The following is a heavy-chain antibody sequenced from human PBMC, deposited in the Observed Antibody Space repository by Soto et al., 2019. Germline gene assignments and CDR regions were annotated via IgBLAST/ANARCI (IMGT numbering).Heavy chain of an antibody. D-gene: IGHD2-15*01. CDR2: MDYSGST. V-gene: IGHV4-39*02. J-gene: IGHJ4*02. Sequence: TLSLTCTVSGGSISTYYWGWIRQPPGKGLEWIGSMDYSGSTYYNPSLKSRVTISVDTSKNSLYLQMNSLRAGDTAVYYCAAVAAYSSLNDYWGQGTLVTVSS. CDR3: AAVAAYSSLNDY. CDR1: GGSISTYY.